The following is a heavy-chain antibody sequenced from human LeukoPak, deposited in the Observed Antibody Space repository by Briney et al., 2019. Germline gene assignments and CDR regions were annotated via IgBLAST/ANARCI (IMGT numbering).Heavy chain of an antibody. Sequence: SETLSHTCTVSGDSISTGSYYWGWIRQPPGKGLEWIGSIYHTGNTYYNPSLRSRATISVDTSKNHFSLKLNSVTAADTAVYYCARYSGSYRGFDYWGQGTLVTVSS. CDR1: GDSISTGSYY. J-gene: IGHJ4*02. V-gene: IGHV4-39*02. CDR3: ARYSGSYRGFDY. D-gene: IGHD1-26*01. CDR2: IYHTGNT.